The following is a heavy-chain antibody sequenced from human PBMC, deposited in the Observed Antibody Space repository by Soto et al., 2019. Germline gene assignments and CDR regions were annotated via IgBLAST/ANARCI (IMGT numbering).Heavy chain of an antibody. CDR1: GDTFSSYT. Sequence: QVQLVQSGAEVKKPGSSVKVSYKASGDTFSSYTISWVRQAPGQGLEWMGRIIPILGIANYAQKFQGRVTITADKSTSTAYMELSSLRSEDTAVYYCASPGVRHWGQGTLVTVSS. J-gene: IGHJ4*02. CDR3: ASPGVRH. CDR2: IIPILGIA. D-gene: IGHD1-1*01. V-gene: IGHV1-69*02.